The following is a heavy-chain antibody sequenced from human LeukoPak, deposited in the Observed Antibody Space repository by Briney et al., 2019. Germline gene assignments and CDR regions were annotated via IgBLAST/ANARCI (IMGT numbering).Heavy chain of an antibody. D-gene: IGHD6-13*01. J-gene: IGHJ4*02. CDR3: ARDRSSSWESPSIDY. CDR2: ISSSSSYI. Sequence: GGSLRLSCAASGFTFSSYSMNWVRQAPGKGLEWVSSISSSSSYIYYADSVKGRFTISRDNAKNSLYLQMNSLRAEDTAVYYCARDRSSSWESPSIDYWGQGTLVTVFS. CDR1: GFTFSSYS. V-gene: IGHV3-21*01.